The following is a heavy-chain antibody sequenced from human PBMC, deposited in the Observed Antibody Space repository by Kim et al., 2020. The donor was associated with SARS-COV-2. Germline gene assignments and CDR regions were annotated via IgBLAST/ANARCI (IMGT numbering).Heavy chain of an antibody. V-gene: IGHV3-23*03. CDR1: GFTFSSFA. CDR3: AKVTSGPYVGADYFDP. Sequence: GGSLRLSCAASGFTFSSFAMNWFRQTPGKGLEWVSVINGGGSVTHYADSVKGRFTISRDKSLNTLFLQMNSLRVDDSAMYYCAKVTSGPYVGADYFDPWGQGTLVTVSS. CDR2: INGGGSVT. J-gene: IGHJ4*02. D-gene: IGHD3-16*01.